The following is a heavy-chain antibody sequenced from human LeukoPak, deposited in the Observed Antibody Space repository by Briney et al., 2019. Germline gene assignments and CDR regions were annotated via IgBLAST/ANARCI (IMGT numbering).Heavy chain of an antibody. V-gene: IGHV1-2*02. CDR2: IHPGRGDT. D-gene: IGHD7-27*01. CDR1: GYTFTDHY. Sequence: GASVKVSCKALGYTFTDHYFHWLRQAPGQGFEWMGWIHPGRGDTNYAQKFQGRVSLTRDTSISTAYMELSRLTSDDTAVYYCARDHNWGPDYWGQGTLVSVSS. CDR3: ARDHNWGPDY. J-gene: IGHJ4*02.